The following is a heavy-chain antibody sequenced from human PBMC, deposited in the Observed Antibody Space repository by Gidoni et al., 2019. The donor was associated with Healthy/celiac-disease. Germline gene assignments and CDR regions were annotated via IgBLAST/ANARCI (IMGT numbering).Heavy chain of an antibody. CDR3: ARRGTGYCSGGSCFDYYYGMDV. CDR1: GGSISSSSYY. V-gene: IGHV4-39*01. J-gene: IGHJ6*02. D-gene: IGHD2-15*01. CDR2: IYYRGST. Sequence: QLQLQESGPGLVKPSETLSLTCTVSGGSISSSSYYWGWIRQPPGKGLEWIGSIYYRGSTYYHPSLKSRVTISVDTSKNQFSLKLSSVTAADTAVYYCARRGTGYCSGGSCFDYYYGMDVWGQGTTVTVSS.